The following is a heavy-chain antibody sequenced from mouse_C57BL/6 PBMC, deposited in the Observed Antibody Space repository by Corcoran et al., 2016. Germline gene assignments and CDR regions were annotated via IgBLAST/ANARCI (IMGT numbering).Heavy chain of an antibody. Sequence: DVQLQESGPGLVKPSQSLSLTCSVTGYSITSGYYWNWIRQFPGNKLEWMGYISYDGSNNYNPSLKNRISITRDTSKNQFFLKLNSVTTEDTATYYCASWDWWYVDVWGTGTTVTVSS. CDR2: ISYDGSN. CDR1: GYSITSGYY. D-gene: IGHD4-1*01. J-gene: IGHJ1*03. V-gene: IGHV3-6*01. CDR3: ASWDWWYVDV.